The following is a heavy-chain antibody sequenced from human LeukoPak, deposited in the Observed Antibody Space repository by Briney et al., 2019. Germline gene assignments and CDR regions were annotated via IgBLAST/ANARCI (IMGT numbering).Heavy chain of an antibody. CDR1: GVSINSDTSF. V-gene: IGHV4-31*03. CDR3: ARGGYYGSGSYFHFDN. D-gene: IGHD3-10*01. CDR2: ISHSGST. Sequence: SETLSLTCTVSGVSINSDTSFWSWIRQQPEQGLEWIGFISHSGSTYSNPSLQRRAAISVDTSRNQFSLELTSVTAADTAVYYCARGGYYGSGSYFHFDNWGQGSLVTVSS. J-gene: IGHJ4*02.